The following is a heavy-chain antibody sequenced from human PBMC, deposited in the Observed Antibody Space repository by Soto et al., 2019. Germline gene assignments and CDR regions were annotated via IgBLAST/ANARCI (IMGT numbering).Heavy chain of an antibody. V-gene: IGHV4-4*02. CDR1: GDSISSSQW. CDR2: VYHTGTA. D-gene: IGHD3-10*01. J-gene: IGHJ3*02. CDR3: ARVWGGAFDI. Sequence: PSETLSLTCTVSGDSISSSQWWNWVRQPPGRGLEWIGEVYHTGTANYSPSLKSRVTISVDKSKNQFSVKLSSVTAADTAVYYCARVWGGAFDIWGQGTMVT.